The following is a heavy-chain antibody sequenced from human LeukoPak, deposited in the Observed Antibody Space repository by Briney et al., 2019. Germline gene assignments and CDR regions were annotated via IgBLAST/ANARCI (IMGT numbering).Heavy chain of an antibody. J-gene: IGHJ4*02. CDR1: GGSISSYY. V-gene: IGHV4-59*01. D-gene: IGHD1-26*01. CDR3: ARAHLEGWDLVGY. CDR2: IYYSGST. Sequence: SETLSLTCTVSGGSISSYYWSWIRQPPGKGLEWIGYIYYSGSTNYNPSLKSRVTISVDTSKNQFSLKLSSVTAEDTAVYYCARAHLEGWDLVGYWGQGTLVTVSS.